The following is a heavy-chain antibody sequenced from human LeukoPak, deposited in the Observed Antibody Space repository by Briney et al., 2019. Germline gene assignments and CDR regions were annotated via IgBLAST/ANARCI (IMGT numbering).Heavy chain of an antibody. CDR3: ARDRVGGSYYSGWFDP. CDR2: ISYDGSNK. D-gene: IGHD1-26*01. J-gene: IGHJ5*02. V-gene: IGHV3-30-3*01. Sequence: QPGRSLRLSCAASGFAFSSYAMHWVRQAPGKGLEWVAVISYDGSNKYYADSVKGRFTISRDNSKNTLYLQMNSLRAEDTAVYYCARDRVGGSYYSGWFDPWGQGTLVTVSS. CDR1: GFAFSSYA.